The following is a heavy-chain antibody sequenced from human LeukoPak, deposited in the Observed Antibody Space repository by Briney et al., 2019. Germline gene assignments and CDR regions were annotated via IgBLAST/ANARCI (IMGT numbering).Heavy chain of an antibody. CDR1: GFTFTSYS. J-gene: IGHJ4*02. CDR3: AAPRIAAAGPGDFDY. CDR2: ISGSGGST. D-gene: IGHD6-13*01. Sequence: GGSLRLSCEASGFTFTSYSMNWVRQAPGKGLEWVSAISGSGGSTYYADSVKGRFTISRDNSKNTLYLQMNSLRAEDTAVYYCAAPRIAAAGPGDFDYWGQGTLVTVSS. V-gene: IGHV3-23*01.